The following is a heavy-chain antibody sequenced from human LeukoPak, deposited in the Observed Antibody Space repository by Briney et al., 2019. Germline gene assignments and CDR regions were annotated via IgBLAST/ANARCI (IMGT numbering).Heavy chain of an antibody. CDR1: GFTFSSYA. J-gene: IGHJ4*02. V-gene: IGHV3-23*01. CDR2: ISGSGGST. D-gene: IGHD3-22*01. CDR3: AKDPNYYDSSGYSNFDY. Sequence: GGSLRLSCAASGFTFSSYAMSWVRQAPGKGLEWVSAISGSGGSTYYADSVKGRFTISRDNSKNTLYLQMNSLRAEDTAVYYCAKDPNYYDSSGYSNFDYWGQGTLVTVFS.